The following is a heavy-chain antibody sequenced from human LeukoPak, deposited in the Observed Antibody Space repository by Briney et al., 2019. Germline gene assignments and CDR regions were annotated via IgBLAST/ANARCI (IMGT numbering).Heavy chain of an antibody. J-gene: IGHJ4*02. CDR2: FGGSGGTI. D-gene: IGHD2-21*02. CDR3: ARSDCGGDCHLLDY. Sequence: GGSPRLSCAASGFSFSTYAMSWVRQAPGKGLEWVSHFGGSGGTIYYADSVKGRFTISRDNSKNTLYLQMNCLRAEDTAVYYCARSDCGGDCHLLDYWGQGTLVTVSS. V-gene: IGHV3-23*01. CDR1: GFSFSTYA.